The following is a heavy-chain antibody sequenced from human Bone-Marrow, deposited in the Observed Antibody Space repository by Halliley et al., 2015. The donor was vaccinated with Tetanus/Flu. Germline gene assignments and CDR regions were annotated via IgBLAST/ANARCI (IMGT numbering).Heavy chain of an antibody. Sequence: YSSGNPNYNPPLKSRVTISIDPSKNQFSLKLTSVTAADTAVYYCARSPLRFLEGMTSGPLMDVWGQGTSVTVSS. CDR2: YSSGNP. D-gene: IGHD3-3*01. CDR3: ARSPLRFLEGMTSGPLMDV. J-gene: IGHJ6*02. V-gene: IGHV4-59*01.